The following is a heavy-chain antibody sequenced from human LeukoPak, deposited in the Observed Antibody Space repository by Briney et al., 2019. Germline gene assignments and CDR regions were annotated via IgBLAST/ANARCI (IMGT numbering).Heavy chain of an antibody. V-gene: IGHV4-34*01. Sequence: SETLSLTCAVYGGSFSAYYWNWIRQPPGKGLEWIGEINHSGSTNYNPSLKSQVTISVDTSKNQFSLKLSSVTAADTAVYYCARGRGGAAAGRRWFDPWGQGTLVTVSS. D-gene: IGHD6-13*01. J-gene: IGHJ5*02. CDR2: INHSGST. CDR1: GGSFSAYY. CDR3: ARGRGGAAAGRRWFDP.